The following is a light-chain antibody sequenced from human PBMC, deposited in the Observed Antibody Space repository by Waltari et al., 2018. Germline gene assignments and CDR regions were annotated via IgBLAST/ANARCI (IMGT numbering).Light chain of an antibody. V-gene: IGKV3-11*01. CDR1: QSISKY. CDR3: QNHERLPAT. CDR2: AGS. J-gene: IGKJ1*01. Sequence: VLTQSPGTLSLSPGERATLSCRASQSISKYLVWYQKRPGHAPRLLIYAGSTRAAGIPARFSGSGYGTDFTLTISRLEPEDFAMYYCQNHERLPATFGQGTKVEFK.